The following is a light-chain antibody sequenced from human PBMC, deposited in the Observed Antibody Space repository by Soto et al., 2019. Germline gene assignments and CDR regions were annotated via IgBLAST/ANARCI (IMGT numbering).Light chain of an antibody. CDR2: AAS. V-gene: IGKV1D-16*01. CDR3: QQYSTYPLT. CDR1: QGISSW. Sequence: DIQMTQSPSSVSASVGDRVTIPCRASQGISSWLAWYQQKPGKAPKLLIYAASSLQSGVPSRFSGSGSGTEFTLTIDSLQPDDFATFYCQQYSTYPLTFGGGTKVDIK. J-gene: IGKJ4*01.